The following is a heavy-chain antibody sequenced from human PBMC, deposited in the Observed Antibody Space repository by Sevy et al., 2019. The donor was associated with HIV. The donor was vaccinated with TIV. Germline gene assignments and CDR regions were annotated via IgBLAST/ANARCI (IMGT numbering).Heavy chain of an antibody. CDR1: GFTFSSYA. V-gene: IGHV3-23*01. D-gene: IGHD6-13*01. Sequence: GGSLRLSCAASGFTFSSYAMSWVRQAPGKGLEWVSAISGSGGSTYYADSVKGRFTISRDNSKNTLYLQMNSLRAEDTAVYYCAKDLLGRSSRTSSLVDYWGQGTLVTVSS. CDR2: ISGSGGST. J-gene: IGHJ4*02. CDR3: AKDLLGRSSRTSSLVDY.